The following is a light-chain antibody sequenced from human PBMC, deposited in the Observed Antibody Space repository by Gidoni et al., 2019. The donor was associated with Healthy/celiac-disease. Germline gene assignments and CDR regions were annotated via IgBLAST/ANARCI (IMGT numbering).Light chain of an antibody. Sequence: AIQMTPSPSSLSASVGDRVTITCRASQGIRNDLGWYQQKPGKAPKLLIYAASSLQSGVPSRFSGSGSGTDFTLTISSLQPEDFATYYCLQDYNYPWTFGHXTKVGIK. CDR2: AAS. V-gene: IGKV1-6*01. J-gene: IGKJ1*01. CDR3: LQDYNYPWT. CDR1: QGIRND.